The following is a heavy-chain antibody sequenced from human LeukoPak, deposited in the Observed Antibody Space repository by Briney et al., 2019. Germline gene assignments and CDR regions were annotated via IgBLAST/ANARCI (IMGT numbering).Heavy chain of an antibody. Sequence: PGGSLRLSCAASGFTLSRHPIFWVRQAPGKGLEWVAIISYDGGNKYYADSVKGRFTISRDNSKNTLYLQMNSLRAKDTAVYFCVSLGYSSSSVRYWGQGTLVTVSS. CDR1: GFTLSRHP. D-gene: IGHD6-6*01. CDR2: ISYDGGNK. V-gene: IGHV3-30*04. J-gene: IGHJ4*02. CDR3: VSLGYSSSSVRY.